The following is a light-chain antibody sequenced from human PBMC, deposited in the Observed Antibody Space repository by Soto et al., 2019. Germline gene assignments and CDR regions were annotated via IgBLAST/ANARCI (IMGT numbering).Light chain of an antibody. CDR3: SSYSISTAYL. Sequence: QSVLTQPASVSGSTRQAITISCTGTSRVVGGYDYLSWYQRHSGTASKLMVIEVNNRPSGVSYRFSGSKSGNMASLTISGIQAEDEADYFCSSYSISTAYLFGTGTKGTVL. V-gene: IGLV2-14*01. CDR2: EVN. J-gene: IGLJ1*01. CDR1: SRVVGGYDY.